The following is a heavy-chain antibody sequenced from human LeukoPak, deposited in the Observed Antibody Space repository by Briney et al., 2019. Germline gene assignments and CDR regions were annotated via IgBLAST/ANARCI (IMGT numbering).Heavy chain of an antibody. CDR1: GFTFSSYE. J-gene: IGHJ4*02. Sequence: PGGSLRLSCAASGFTFSSYEMNWVRQAPGKGLEWVSYISSSGSTIYYADSVKGRFTISRDSAKNSLYLQMNSLRAEDTAVYYCARVWDQLLSGDYWGQGTLVTVSS. CDR3: ARVWDQLLSGDY. CDR2: ISSSGSTI. V-gene: IGHV3-48*03. D-gene: IGHD2-2*01.